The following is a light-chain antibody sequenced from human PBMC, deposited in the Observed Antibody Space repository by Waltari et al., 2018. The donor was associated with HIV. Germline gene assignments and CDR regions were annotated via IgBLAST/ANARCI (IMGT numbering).Light chain of an antibody. CDR3: QQYRGSPGFT. CDR2: GTS. J-gene: IGKJ3*01. V-gene: IGKV3-20*01. Sequence: EIVLTQSPGTLSLSPGERATLSCRASQSVSNSYLAWYQQKPGQAPRLLSDGTSSRATGIPDRFSGSGSGTDFTLTISRLEPEDFAVYYCQQYRGSPGFTFGPGTKVDI. CDR1: QSVSNSY.